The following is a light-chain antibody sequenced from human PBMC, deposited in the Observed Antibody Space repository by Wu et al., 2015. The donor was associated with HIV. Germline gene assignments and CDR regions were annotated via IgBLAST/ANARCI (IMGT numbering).Light chain of an antibody. V-gene: IGKV3-20*01. Sequence: ENVLTQSPGTLSLSPGERAILSCKASQSVRNNYFAWFQQRPGQAPRLLIYGASNRATGTPDRFSGSGSGTDFTLTITRLEPQDFAVYYCQQYDSSITFGQGT. CDR2: GAS. CDR3: QQYDSSIT. J-gene: IGKJ5*01. CDR1: QSVRNNY.